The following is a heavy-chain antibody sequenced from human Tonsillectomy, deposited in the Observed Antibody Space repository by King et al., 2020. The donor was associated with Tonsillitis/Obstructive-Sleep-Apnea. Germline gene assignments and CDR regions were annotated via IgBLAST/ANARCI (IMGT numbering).Heavy chain of an antibody. CDR2: IYYSGST. CDR1: GGPISSSSYY. Sequence: QVQLQESGPGLVKPSETLSLTCTVSGGPISSSSYYWGWIRQPPGKGLEWIGSIYYSGSTYYNPSLKSRVTISVDTSKSQFSLKLSSVTAADTAVYYCASRSYCGGDCYSEAFDYWGQGTLVTVSS. V-gene: IGHV4-39*01. D-gene: IGHD2-21*01. J-gene: IGHJ4*02. CDR3: ASRSYCGGDCYSEAFDY.